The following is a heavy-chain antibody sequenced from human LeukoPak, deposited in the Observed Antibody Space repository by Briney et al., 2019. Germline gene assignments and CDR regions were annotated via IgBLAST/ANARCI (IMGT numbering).Heavy chain of an antibody. J-gene: IGHJ4*02. V-gene: IGHV1-3*03. CDR3: ARGPSIGSGSYYIADY. Sequence: ASVKVSCKASGYTFTSYAMHWVRQAPGQRLEWMGWINAGNGNTKYSQEFQGRVTITRDTSASTAYMELSSLRSEDMAVYYCARGPSIGSGSYYIADYWGQGTLVTVSS. D-gene: IGHD3-10*01. CDR2: INAGNGNT. CDR1: GYTFTSYA.